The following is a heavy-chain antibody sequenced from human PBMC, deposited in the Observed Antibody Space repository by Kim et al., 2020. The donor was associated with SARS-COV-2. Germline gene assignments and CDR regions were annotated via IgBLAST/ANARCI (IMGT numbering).Heavy chain of an antibody. CDR3: ARGGEGLWFGELLYYYYYGMDV. J-gene: IGHJ6*02. CDR2: INAGNGNT. V-gene: IGHV1-3*01. Sequence: ASVKVSCKASGYTFTSYAMHWVRQAPGQRLEWMGWINAGNGNTKYSQKFQGRVTITRDTSASTAYMELSSLRSEDTAVYYCARGGEGLWFGELLYYYYYGMDVWGQGTTVTVSS. CDR1: GYTFTSYA. D-gene: IGHD3-10*01.